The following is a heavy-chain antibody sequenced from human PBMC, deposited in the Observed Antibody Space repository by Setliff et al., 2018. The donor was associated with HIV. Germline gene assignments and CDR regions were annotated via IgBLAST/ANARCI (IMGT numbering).Heavy chain of an antibody. D-gene: IGHD4-17*01. CDR3: ARAAAGNTGPFDL. CDR1: GYSISSGYY. J-gene: IGHJ4*02. Sequence: PSETLSLTCAVSGYSISSGYYWGWIRQPPGKGLEWVGSIYHSGTTYYNPSLKSRVTISVDTSKNQFSLKLSPVTAADTAVYYCARAAAGNTGPFDLWGQGSPVTVSS. CDR2: IYHSGTT. V-gene: IGHV4-38-2*01.